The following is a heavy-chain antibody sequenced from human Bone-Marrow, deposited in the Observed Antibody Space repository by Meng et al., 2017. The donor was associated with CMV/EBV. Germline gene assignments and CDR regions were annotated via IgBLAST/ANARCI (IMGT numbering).Heavy chain of an antibody. CDR2: IIPILGIA. Sequence: SVKVSCKASGGTFSSYAISWVRQAPGQGLEWMGGIIPILGIANYAQKFQGRVTITADKSTSTAYMELSSLRSEDTAVYYCARDGEQWLLGGRTYYYYGMDVWGQGTTVTVSS. V-gene: IGHV1-69*10. J-gene: IGHJ6*02. CDR1: GGTFSSYA. CDR3: ARDGEQWLLGGRTYYYYGMDV. D-gene: IGHD6-19*01.